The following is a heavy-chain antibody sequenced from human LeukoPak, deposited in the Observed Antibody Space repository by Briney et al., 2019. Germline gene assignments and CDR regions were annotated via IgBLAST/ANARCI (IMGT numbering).Heavy chain of an antibody. Sequence: GASVKVSCKASGYTFTSYDVNWVRQATGQGLEWMGWMNPNSGNTGYAQKFQGRGTITRNTSISTAYMQLSSLRSEDTAVYYCARRVSYGDFDYWGQGTLVTVSS. D-gene: IGHD4-17*01. V-gene: IGHV1-8*01. CDR2: MNPNSGNT. CDR3: ARRVSYGDFDY. J-gene: IGHJ4*02. CDR1: GYTFTSYD.